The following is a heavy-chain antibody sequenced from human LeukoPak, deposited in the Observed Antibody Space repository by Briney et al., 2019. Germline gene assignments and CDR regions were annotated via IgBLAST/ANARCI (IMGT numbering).Heavy chain of an antibody. CDR2: IYSGGST. D-gene: IGHD2-2*01. CDR1: GFTVSGNY. Sequence: GGSLRLSCAASGFTVSGNYMSWVRQAPGKGLEWVSVIYSGGSTYYADSVKGRFTIFRDNSKNTVYLQMNSLRAEDTAVYYCARASWRYCSSTSCYGNWFDPWGQGTLVTVSS. J-gene: IGHJ5*02. CDR3: ARASWRYCSSTSCYGNWFDP. V-gene: IGHV3-53*01.